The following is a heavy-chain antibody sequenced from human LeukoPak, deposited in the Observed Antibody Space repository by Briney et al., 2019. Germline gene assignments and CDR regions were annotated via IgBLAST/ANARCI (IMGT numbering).Heavy chain of an antibody. J-gene: IGHJ4*02. CDR1: GFTASSSY. V-gene: IGHV3-53*01. CDR3: ARAPIAAAGRGDY. Sequence: PGGSLRLSCAASGFTASSSYMSWVRQAPGKGLEWVSVIYSGGSTYYADSVRGRFTISRDNSKNTLYLQMNSLRAEDTAVYYCARAPIAAAGRGDYWGQGTLVTVSS. D-gene: IGHD6-13*01. CDR2: IYSGGST.